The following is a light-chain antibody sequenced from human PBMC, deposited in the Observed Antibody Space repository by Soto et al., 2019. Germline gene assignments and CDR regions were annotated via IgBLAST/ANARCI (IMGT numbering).Light chain of an antibody. CDR2: GAS. V-gene: IGKV3-20*01. Sequence: EIVLTQSPGTLSLSTGERATLSCRASQSVSSSYLAWYQQKPGQAPRLLIYGASSRATGIPDRFSGSGSGTDFTLTISRLEPEDFAVYYCQQYGSSAITFGQGTRLENK. J-gene: IGKJ5*01. CDR3: QQYGSSAIT. CDR1: QSVSSSY.